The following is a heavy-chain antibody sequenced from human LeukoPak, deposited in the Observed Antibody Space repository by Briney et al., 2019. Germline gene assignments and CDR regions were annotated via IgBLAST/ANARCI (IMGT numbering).Heavy chain of an antibody. V-gene: IGHV3-21*01. Sequence: GGSLRLSCAASGFSFISYTTNWVRQAPGKGLEWVSSISSTSDYIYYADSVKGRFTISRDNSKNTLYLQMNSLRAEDTAVYYCARGRAYSGYDSEFDYWGQGTLVTVSS. CDR2: ISSTSDYI. D-gene: IGHD5-12*01. CDR3: ARGRAYSGYDSEFDY. CDR1: GFSFISYT. J-gene: IGHJ4*02.